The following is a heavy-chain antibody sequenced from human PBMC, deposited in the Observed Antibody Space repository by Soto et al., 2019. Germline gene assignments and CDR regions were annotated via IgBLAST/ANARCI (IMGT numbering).Heavy chain of an antibody. D-gene: IGHD3-22*01. CDR2: ISGSGGII. Sequence: QVQLVESGGGSGKPGGSLRLSCAASGFTFGGFYMGWIRQAPGRGLEWVSFISGSGGIIYLADSVKGRFAISRDNTKNSLYLQMNSLRADDTAVYYCGRDTYYDGSGYHSGGVHFWGQGTLVTVSS. CDR1: GFTFGGFY. V-gene: IGHV3-11*01. CDR3: GRDTYYDGSGYHSGGVHF. J-gene: IGHJ4*02.